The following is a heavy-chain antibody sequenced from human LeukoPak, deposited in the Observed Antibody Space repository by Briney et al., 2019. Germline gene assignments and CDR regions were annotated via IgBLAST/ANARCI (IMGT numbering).Heavy chain of an antibody. V-gene: IGHV3-7*01. CDR1: GFTFSNYW. Sequence: GGSLRLSCAASGFTFSNYWMSWVRQAPGKGLEWVANIKEDGSEKYYVDSVKGRFTISRDNTRNSLYLQMNSLRAEDTAVYYCASGRQLGYWGQGTLVTVSS. J-gene: IGHJ4*02. CDR2: IKEDGSEK. D-gene: IGHD6-13*01. CDR3: ASGRQLGY.